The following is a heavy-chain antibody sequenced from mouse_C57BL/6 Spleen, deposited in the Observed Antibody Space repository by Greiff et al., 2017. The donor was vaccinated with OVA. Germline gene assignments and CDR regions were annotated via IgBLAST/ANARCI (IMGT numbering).Heavy chain of an antibody. D-gene: IGHD6-5*01. CDR1: GYTFTSYW. Sequence: QVQLQQPGAELVRPGSSVKLSCKASGYTFTSYWMHWVKQRPIQGLEWIGNIDPSDSETHYNQKFKDKATLTVDKSSSTAYMQLSSLTSEDSAVYYCARYAGLGYFDVWGTGTTVTVSS. V-gene: IGHV1-52*01. J-gene: IGHJ1*03. CDR2: IDPSDSET. CDR3: ARYAGLGYFDV.